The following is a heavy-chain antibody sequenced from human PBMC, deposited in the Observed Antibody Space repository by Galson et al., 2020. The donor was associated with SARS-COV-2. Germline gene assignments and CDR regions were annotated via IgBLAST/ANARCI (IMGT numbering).Heavy chain of an antibody. Sequence: SETLSLTCAVSGTSISSGSYSWNWIRQPPGKGLEWIGEINSSGSTNYNPSLKSRVTISVDTSKNHFSLKLSSVTAADTAVYYCAREENFFLVVSAMRMCYFDDWGRGTLATVSS. CDR1: GTSISSGSYS. CDR2: INSSGST. V-gene: IGHV4-30-2*01. J-gene: IGHJ4*02. D-gene: IGHD2-21*01. CDR3: AREENFFLVVSAMRMCYFDD.